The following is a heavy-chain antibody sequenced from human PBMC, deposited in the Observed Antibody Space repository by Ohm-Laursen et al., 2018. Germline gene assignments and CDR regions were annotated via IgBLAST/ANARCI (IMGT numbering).Heavy chain of an antibody. V-gene: IGHV1-18*01. CDR2: ISAYNGNT. D-gene: IGHD3-16*02. J-gene: IGHJ4*02. Sequence: ASVKVSCKASGYTFTSYGISWVRQAPGQGLEWMGWISAYNGNTNYAQKLQGRVTMTTDTSTSTAYMELRSLRSDDTAVYYCARVTKGGSYRYPFDYWGQGTLVTVSS. CDR1: GYTFTSYG. CDR3: ARVTKGGSYRYPFDY.